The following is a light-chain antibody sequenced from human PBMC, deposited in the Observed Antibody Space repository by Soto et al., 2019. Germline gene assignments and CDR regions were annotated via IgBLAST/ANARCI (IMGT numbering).Light chain of an antibody. J-gene: IGKJ1*01. CDR2: DAS. V-gene: IGKV1-39*01. CDR3: QQSFITPRT. CDR1: QSISNY. Sequence: DIQMTQSPSSLSASVGDRVTITCRASQSISNYLNWYQHKLGKAPKLLIYDASRLPSGVPSRFSGSGSGTDFTLTISSLQPEDFATYYCQQSFITPRTFGQGTKVDIK.